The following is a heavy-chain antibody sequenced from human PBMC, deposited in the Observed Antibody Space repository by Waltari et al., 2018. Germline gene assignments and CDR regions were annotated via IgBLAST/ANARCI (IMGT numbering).Heavy chain of an antibody. D-gene: IGHD1-26*01. CDR3: ARQWAGAFDI. V-gene: IGHV4-38-2*01. CDR2: IYHSGST. CDR1: GYSISSGYY. Sequence: QVQLQESGPGLVKPSETLSLTCAVSGYSISSGYYWGWIRQPPGKGLEWIGSIYHSGSTYYNPSLKSRVTISVDTSKNQFSLKLSSVTAADTAVYYCARQWAGAFDIWGQGTMVTVSS. J-gene: IGHJ3*02.